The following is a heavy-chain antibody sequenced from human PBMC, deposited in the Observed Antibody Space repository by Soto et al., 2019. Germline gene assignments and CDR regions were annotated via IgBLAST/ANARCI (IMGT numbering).Heavy chain of an antibody. Sequence: QVQLVQSGAEVKKPGSSVKVSCKASGGTFSSYTISWVRQAPGQGLEWMGRIIPILGIANYAQKFQGRVTITADKTTSTAYMELSSLRSEDTAVYYCARPDPQRGSGFLLDYWGQGTLVTVSS. D-gene: IGHD2-21*01. CDR2: IIPILGIA. V-gene: IGHV1-69*02. CDR1: GGTFSSYT. J-gene: IGHJ4*02. CDR3: ARPDPQRGSGFLLDY.